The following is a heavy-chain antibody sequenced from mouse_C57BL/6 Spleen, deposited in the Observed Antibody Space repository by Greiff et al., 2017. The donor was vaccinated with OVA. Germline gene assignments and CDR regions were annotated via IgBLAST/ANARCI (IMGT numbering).Heavy chain of an antibody. CDR1: GYTFTSYW. V-gene: IGHV1-50*01. J-gene: IGHJ2*01. Sequence: QVQLQQPGAELVKPGASVKLSCKASGYTFTSYWMQWVKQRPGQGLEWIGAIDPSDSYTNYNQKFKGKATLTVDTSSSTAYMQLSSLTSEDSAVYYCASRLPYYDYDGEGYYFDYWGQGTTLTVSS. CDR3: ASRLPYYDYDGEGYYFDY. CDR2: IDPSDSYT. D-gene: IGHD2-4*01.